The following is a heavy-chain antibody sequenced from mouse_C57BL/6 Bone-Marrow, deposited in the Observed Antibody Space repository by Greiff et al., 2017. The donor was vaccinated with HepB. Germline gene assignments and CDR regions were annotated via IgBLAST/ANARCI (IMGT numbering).Heavy chain of an antibody. CDR3: ASTPITTVVYFDY. D-gene: IGHD1-1*01. CDR1: GFTFSSYA. Sequence: VQLKESGGGLVKPGGSLKLSCAASGFTFSSYAMSWVRQTPEKRLEWVATISDGGSYTYYPDNVKGRFTISRDNAKNNLYLQMSHLKSEDTAMYYCASTPITTVVYFDYWGQGTTLTVSS. V-gene: IGHV5-4*01. J-gene: IGHJ2*01. CDR2: ISDGGSYT.